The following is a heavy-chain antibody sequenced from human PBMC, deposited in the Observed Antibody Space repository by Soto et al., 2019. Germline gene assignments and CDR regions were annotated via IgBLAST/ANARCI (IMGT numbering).Heavy chain of an antibody. CDR2: ISSSSSTI. CDR3: ARDAENVVVPAATRHWFDP. CDR1: GFTFSSYS. V-gene: IGHV3-48*01. J-gene: IGHJ5*02. D-gene: IGHD2-2*01. Sequence: EVQLVESGGGLVQPGGSLRLSCAASGFTFSSYSMNWVRQAPGKGLEWVSYISSSSSTIYYADSVKGRFTISRDNAKNSLYLQRNSLRAEDTAVYYCARDAENVVVPAATRHWFDPWGQGTLVTVSS.